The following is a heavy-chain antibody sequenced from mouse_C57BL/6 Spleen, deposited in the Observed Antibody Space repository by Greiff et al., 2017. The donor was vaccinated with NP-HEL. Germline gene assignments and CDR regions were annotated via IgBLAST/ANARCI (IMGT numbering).Heavy chain of an antibody. D-gene: IGHD2-5*01. CDR1: GFTIKDDY. CDR3: TTDYSNYVFAY. CDR2: IDPENGDT. J-gene: IGHJ3*01. Sequence: EVQLQESGAELVRPGASVKLSCTASGFTIKDDYMHWVKQRPEQGLEWIGWIDPENGDTAYASKFQGKATITADTSSNTAYLQLSSLTSEDTAVYYCTTDYSNYVFAYWGQGTLVTVSA. V-gene: IGHV14-4*01.